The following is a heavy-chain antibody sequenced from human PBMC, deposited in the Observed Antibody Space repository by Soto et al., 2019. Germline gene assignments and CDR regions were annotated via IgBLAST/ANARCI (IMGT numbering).Heavy chain of an antibody. V-gene: IGHV4-31*03. CDR3: ARSPEATVTAFDY. J-gene: IGHJ4*02. CDR2: IYYSGTT. D-gene: IGHD4-17*01. CDR1: GGSISSGGHY. Sequence: QVQLQESGPGLVKPSQTLSLTCTVSGGSISSGGHYWSWIRQHPGKGLEWIGYIYYSGTTYYNPSLKSRVTISVDTSKNQFSLKLSSVTAADTAVYYCARSPEATVTAFDYWGQGTLVTVSS.